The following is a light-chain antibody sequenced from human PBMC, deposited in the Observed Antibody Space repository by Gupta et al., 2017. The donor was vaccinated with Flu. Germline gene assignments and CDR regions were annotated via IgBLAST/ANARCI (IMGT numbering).Light chain of an antibody. CDR1: QSVGTY. CDR3: QQRKSWPPAFT. J-gene: IGKJ3*01. Sequence: EIVLTQSPATLSLSPGESATLSCRASQSVGTYLTWYQQKPSQAPRLLIFDASKRAPGIPARFSGTGSGTAFTLTISSLEPEDFAVYYCQQRKSWPPAFTFGPGTKVDIK. CDR2: DAS. V-gene: IGKV3-11*01.